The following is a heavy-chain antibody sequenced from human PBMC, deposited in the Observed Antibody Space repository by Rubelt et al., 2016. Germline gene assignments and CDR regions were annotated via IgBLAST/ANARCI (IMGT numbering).Heavy chain of an antibody. Sequence: VASGLTFANYAMSWVRQAPGKGLEWVSGISDGGESTYYADSVKGRFTISRDNAKNSLYLQMNSLRAEDTAVYYCARVGNSSPPDWFDPWGQGTLVTVSS. CDR1: GLTFANYA. V-gene: IGHV3-23*01. CDR2: ISDGGEST. D-gene: IGHD6-13*01. J-gene: IGHJ5*02. CDR3: ARVGNSSPPDWFDP.